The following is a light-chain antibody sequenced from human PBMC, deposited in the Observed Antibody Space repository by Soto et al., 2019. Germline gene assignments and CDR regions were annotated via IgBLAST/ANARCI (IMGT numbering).Light chain of an antibody. CDR2: DAS. Sequence: EIVMTQSPATLSVSPGDRATLSCRASQSVSTNLAWHQQKAGQAPRLLIYDASNRATGIPARFSGSGSGTDFTLTISSLEPEDFAIYYCQQRSNWPWTFGQGTKVEIK. V-gene: IGKV3-11*01. J-gene: IGKJ1*01. CDR1: QSVSTN. CDR3: QQRSNWPWT.